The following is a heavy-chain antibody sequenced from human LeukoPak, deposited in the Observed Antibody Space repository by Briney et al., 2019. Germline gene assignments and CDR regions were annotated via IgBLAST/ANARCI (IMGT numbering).Heavy chain of an antibody. CDR3: ARDRAGWFGEFSHYYYGMDV. D-gene: IGHD3-10*01. CDR1: GGTFSSYA. V-gene: IGHV1-69*04. Sequence: SVKVSCKASGGTFSSYAISWVRQAPGQGLEWMGRIIPIFGIANYAQKFQGRVTITADKSTNTAYKELSSLRSEDTAVYYCARDRAGWFGEFSHYYYGMDVWGQGTTVTVSS. J-gene: IGHJ6*02. CDR2: IIPIFGIA.